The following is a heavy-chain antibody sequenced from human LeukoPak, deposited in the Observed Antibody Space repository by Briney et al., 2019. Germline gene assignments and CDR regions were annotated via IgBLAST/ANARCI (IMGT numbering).Heavy chain of an antibody. CDR3: ARVASGSYLTTGYYYYMDV. Sequence: GGSLRLSCAASGFTFSSYEMNWVRQAPGKGLEWVSYISSSGSTIYYADSVKGRFTISRDNAKNSLYLQMNSLRAEDTAVYYCARVASGSYLTTGYYYYMDVWGKGTTVTISS. CDR1: GFTFSSYE. CDR2: ISSSGSTI. D-gene: IGHD3-10*01. V-gene: IGHV3-48*03. J-gene: IGHJ6*03.